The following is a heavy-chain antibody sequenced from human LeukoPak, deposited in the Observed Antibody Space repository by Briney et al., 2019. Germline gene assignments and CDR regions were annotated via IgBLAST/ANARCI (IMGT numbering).Heavy chain of an antibody. V-gene: IGHV3-9*01. J-gene: IGHJ4*02. Sequence: GGSLRLSCAASGFIFRDYAMHWVRQAPGKGLEWVSGISWDSGSIGYADSVKGRFTISRGNAKNTLLLQMNSLRTEDTALYYCASIAAPLGFEYWGQGTLVTVSS. CDR3: ASIAAPLGFEY. D-gene: IGHD6-6*01. CDR1: GFIFRDYA. CDR2: ISWDSGSI.